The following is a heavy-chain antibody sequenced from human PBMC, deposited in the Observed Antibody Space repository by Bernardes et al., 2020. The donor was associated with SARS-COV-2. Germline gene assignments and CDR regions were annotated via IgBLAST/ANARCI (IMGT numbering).Heavy chain of an antibody. J-gene: IGHJ6*02. CDR1: GFTFSSYA. CDR3: AKGPAGTYYYYGMDV. V-gene: IGHV3-23*01. Sequence: SLRLSCAASGFTFSSYAMSWVRQAPGKGLEWVSAISGSGGSTYYADSVKGRFTISRDNSKNTLYLQMNSLRAEDTAVYYCAKGPAGTYYYYGMDVWGQGTTVTVSS. D-gene: IGHD6-13*01. CDR2: ISGSGGST.